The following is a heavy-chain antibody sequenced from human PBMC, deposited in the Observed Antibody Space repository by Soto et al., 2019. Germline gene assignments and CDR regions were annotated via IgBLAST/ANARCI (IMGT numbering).Heavy chain of an antibody. CDR2: ISWTSGSI. D-gene: IGHD2-21*02. CDR1: GFTFDDYA. V-gene: IGHV3-9*01. Sequence: GGSLRLTCAASGFTFDDYAMHWVRQAPGKGLEWVSGISWTSGSIGYADSVKGRFTISRDNAKNSLYLQMNSLVAEDTALYYIAKYIRDCGGGCYSDLAGMGVWGQGTTVTVSS. J-gene: IGHJ6*02. CDR3: AKYIRDCGGGCYSDLAGMGV.